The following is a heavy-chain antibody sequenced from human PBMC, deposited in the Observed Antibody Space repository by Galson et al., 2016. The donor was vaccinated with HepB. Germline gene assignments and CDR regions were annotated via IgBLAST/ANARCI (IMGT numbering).Heavy chain of an antibody. CDR1: GFTFSSYG. D-gene: IGHD3-10*01. CDR3: ARGVGYGSGSHFDY. V-gene: IGHV3-33*01. Sequence: LRLSCAASGFTFSSYGMHWVRQAPGKGLEWMAVIWYDGSNKYYADSVKGRFTISRDSSKNALYLQMNSLRAEDTAVYYCARGVGYGSGSHFDYWGQGTLVTVSS. CDR2: IWYDGSNK. J-gene: IGHJ4*02.